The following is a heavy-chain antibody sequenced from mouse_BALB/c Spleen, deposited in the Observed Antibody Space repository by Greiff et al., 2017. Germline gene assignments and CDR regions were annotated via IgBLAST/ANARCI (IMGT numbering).Heavy chain of an antibody. V-gene: IGHV14-3*02. CDR1: GFNIKDTY. CDR3: ARAGYYGSSHWFAY. D-gene: IGHD1-1*01. J-gene: IGHJ3*01. Sequence: VQLQQSGAELVKPGASVKLSCTASGFNIKDTYMHWVKQRPEQGLEWIGRIDPANGNTKYDPKFQGKATITADTSSNTAYLQLSSLTSEDTAVYYCARAGYYGSSHWFAYWGQGTLVTVSA. CDR2: IDPANGNT.